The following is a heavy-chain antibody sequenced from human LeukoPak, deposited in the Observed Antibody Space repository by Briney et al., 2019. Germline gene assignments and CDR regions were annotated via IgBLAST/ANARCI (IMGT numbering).Heavy chain of an antibody. D-gene: IGHD6-19*01. V-gene: IGHV4-38-2*01. CDR3: AMSSSVTRFDY. J-gene: IGHJ4*02. CDR1: GYSISSDYY. Sequence: PSETLSLTCAVSGYSISSDYYWGWIRQPPGKGLEWIGSIYHSGSTYYNPSLKSRVTMSVDTSKNQFSLKLSSVTAADTAVYYCAMSSSVTRFDYWGQGTLVTVSS. CDR2: IYHSGST.